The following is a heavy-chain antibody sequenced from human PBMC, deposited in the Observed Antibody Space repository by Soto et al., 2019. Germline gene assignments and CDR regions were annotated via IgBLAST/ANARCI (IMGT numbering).Heavy chain of an antibody. V-gene: IGHV4-34*01. D-gene: IGHD3-3*01. CDR1: GGSFSGYY. Sequence: SENLYLTCAVYGGSFSGYYWSWIRQPPGKGQEWIGEINHSGSTNYNPSLKSRVTISVDTSKNQFSLKLSSVTAADTAVYYCEREVFVVFFSCPKTHYYYFDLSGRGSLVTVSS. CDR2: INHSGST. J-gene: IGHJ2*01. CDR3: EREVFVVFFSCPKTHYYYFDL.